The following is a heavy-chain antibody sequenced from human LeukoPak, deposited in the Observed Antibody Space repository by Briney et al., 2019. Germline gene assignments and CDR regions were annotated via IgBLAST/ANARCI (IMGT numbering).Heavy chain of an antibody. CDR1: GFTVSSNY. CDR2: IYSGGST. V-gene: IGHV3-53*01. CDR3: ARGGGYGDYL. J-gene: IGHJ4*02. Sequence: GGSLRLSCAASGFTVSSNYMSWVRQAPGKGLEWVSVIYSGGSTYYEDSVKGRFTIPRDKSKNTLYLQMISLRAKDTAVYYCARGGGYGDYLWGQGTLVSVSS. D-gene: IGHD4-17*01.